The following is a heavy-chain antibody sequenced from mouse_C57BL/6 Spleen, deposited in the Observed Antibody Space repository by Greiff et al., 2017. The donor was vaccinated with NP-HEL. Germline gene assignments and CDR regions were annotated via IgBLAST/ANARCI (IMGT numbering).Heavy chain of an antibody. CDR2: IDPNSGGT. J-gene: IGHJ4*01. V-gene: IGHV1-72*01. Sequence: QVQLQQPGAELVKPGASVKLSCKASGYTFTSYWMHWVKQRPGRGLEWIGRIDPNSGGTKYNEKFKSKATLTVDKPSSTAYMQLSSLTSEDSAVYYCARPFITTVVVDPNYAMDYWGQGTSVTVSS. CDR3: ARPFITTVVVDPNYAMDY. D-gene: IGHD1-1*01. CDR1: GYTFTSYW.